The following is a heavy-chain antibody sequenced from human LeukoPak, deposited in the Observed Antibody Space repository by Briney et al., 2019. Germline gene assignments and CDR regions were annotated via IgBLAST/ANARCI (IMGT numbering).Heavy chain of an antibody. D-gene: IGHD6-13*01. V-gene: IGHV4-59*01. J-gene: IGHJ4*02. CDR2: IYYSGST. Sequence: SETLSLTCTVSGGSIGSYYWSWIRQPPGKGLEWIGYIYYSGSTNYNPSLKSRVTISVDTSKNQFSLKLSSVTAADTAVYYCATGIAAAGIFDYWGQGTLVTVSS. CDR3: ATGIAAAGIFDY. CDR1: GGSIGSYY.